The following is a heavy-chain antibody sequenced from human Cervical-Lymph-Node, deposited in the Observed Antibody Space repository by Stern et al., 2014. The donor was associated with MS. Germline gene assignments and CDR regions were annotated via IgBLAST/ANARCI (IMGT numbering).Heavy chain of an antibody. V-gene: IGHV4-59*01. CDR3: ARWGVVVVPAAIDYYYGMDV. CDR1: GGSISSYY. Sequence: QVQLVESGPGLVKPSETLSLTCTVSGGSISSYYWSWIRQPPGKGLEWIGYIYYSGSTNYNPSLKSRVTISVDTSKNQFSLKLSSVTAADTAVYYCARWGVVVVPAAIDYYYGMDVWGQGTTVTVSS. CDR2: IYYSGST. D-gene: IGHD2-2*01. J-gene: IGHJ6*02.